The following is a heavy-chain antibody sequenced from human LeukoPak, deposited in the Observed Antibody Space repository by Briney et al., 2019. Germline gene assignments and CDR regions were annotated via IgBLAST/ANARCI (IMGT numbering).Heavy chain of an antibody. CDR2: ISGSGGST. J-gene: IGHJ4*02. V-gene: IGHV3-23*01. Sequence: PGGSLRLSCAASGFTFSSYAMSWVRQAPGKGLEWVSAISGSGGSTYYADSVKGRFTISRDNSKNTLYLQMNSLRAEDTAAYYCALCYYDSSGYDPFDYWGQGTLVTVSS. D-gene: IGHD3-22*01. CDR3: ALCYYDSSGYDPFDY. CDR1: GFTFSSYA.